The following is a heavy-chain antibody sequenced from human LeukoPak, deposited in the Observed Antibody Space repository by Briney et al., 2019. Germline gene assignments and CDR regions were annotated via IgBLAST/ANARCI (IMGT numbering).Heavy chain of an antibody. Sequence: SETLSLTCTVSGGSISSSSYYWGWIRQPPGKGLEWIGSIYYSGSTYYNPSLKSRVTISVDTSKNQFSLKLSSVTAADTAVYYCARVERGGYYGSGSYYNYWGQGTLVTVSS. CDR2: IYYSGST. CDR1: GGSISSSSYY. D-gene: IGHD3-10*01. V-gene: IGHV4-39*07. CDR3: ARVERGGYYGSGSYYNY. J-gene: IGHJ4*02.